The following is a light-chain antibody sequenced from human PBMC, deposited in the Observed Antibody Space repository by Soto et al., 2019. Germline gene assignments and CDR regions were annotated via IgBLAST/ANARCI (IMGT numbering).Light chain of an antibody. CDR1: QSVSSN. J-gene: IGKJ1*01. CDR2: GAS. CDR3: QQYGSSPTT. Sequence: EMVMTQSPATLSVSPGERATLSCRASQSVSSNLAWYHQKPGQAPRLLVYGASSRATGIPDRFSGSGSGTDFTLTISRLEPEDFAVYYCQQYGSSPTTFGQGTKVDI. V-gene: IGKV3-20*01.